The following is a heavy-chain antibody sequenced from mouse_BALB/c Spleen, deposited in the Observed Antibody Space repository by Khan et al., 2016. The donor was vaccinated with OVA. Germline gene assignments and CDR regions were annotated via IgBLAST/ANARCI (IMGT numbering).Heavy chain of an antibody. J-gene: IGHJ4*01. Sequence: VQLQESGPGLAAPSQSLSITCTISGFSLTNYGVHWVRQPPGKGLEWLVVIWSDGTTNYNSALNYRLTITKDNSQSQVILKINSRQTDDTAIYFYARQPYYHCNIMDYWGQGTSVTVSS. V-gene: IGHV2-6-1*01. CDR2: IWSDGTT. CDR1: GFSLTNYG. CDR3: ARQPYYHCNIMDY. D-gene: IGHD2-4*01.